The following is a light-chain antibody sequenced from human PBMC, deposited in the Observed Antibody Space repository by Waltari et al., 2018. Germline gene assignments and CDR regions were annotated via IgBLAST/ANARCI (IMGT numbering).Light chain of an antibody. V-gene: IGKV3-20*01. CDR2: VAS. J-gene: IGKJ1*01. Sequence: EIVLTQSPGTLSLSPGERATLSCRASQSVSSSYLAWYQQKPGQAPRLLIYVASSRATGIPDRFSGSGSGTDFTLTISRLEPEDFAVYYCQQYGSSPQTFGQGTKVEIK. CDR1: QSVSSSY. CDR3: QQYGSSPQT.